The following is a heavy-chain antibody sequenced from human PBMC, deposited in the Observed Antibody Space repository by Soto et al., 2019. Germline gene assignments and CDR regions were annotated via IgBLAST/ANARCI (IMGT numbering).Heavy chain of an antibody. CDR3: AMHIAVPRPRGFGF. J-gene: IGHJ4*02. V-gene: IGHV4-4*02. Sequence: QVQLQESGPGLVKPSGTLSLTCAVSGGSISDNWWSWVRQPPGKGLEWIGEISHTGTTHYNPSLLSRVTISIDMSKYQFSLNLSFVTAAYTAVYYCAMHIAVPRPRGFGFWGQGTLVTVFS. CDR2: ISHTGTT. CDR1: GGSISDNW. D-gene: IGHD2-21*01.